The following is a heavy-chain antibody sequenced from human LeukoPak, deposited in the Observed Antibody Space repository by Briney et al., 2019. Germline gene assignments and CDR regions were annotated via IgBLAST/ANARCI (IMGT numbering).Heavy chain of an antibody. Sequence: ASVKVCCKASGYTFTGYYMHWVRQAPGQGLEWMGRINPNSGGTNYAQKFQGRVTITRDTSASTAYMELSSLRSEDTAVYYCARAAVAGTERYWGQGTLVTVSS. J-gene: IGHJ4*02. CDR1: GYTFTGYY. V-gene: IGHV1-2*06. D-gene: IGHD6-19*01. CDR2: INPNSGGT. CDR3: ARAAVAGTERY.